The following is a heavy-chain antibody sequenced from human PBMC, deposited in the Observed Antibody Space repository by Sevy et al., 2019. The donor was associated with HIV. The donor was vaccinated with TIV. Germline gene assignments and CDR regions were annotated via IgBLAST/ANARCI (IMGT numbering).Heavy chain of an antibody. J-gene: IGHJ4*02. Sequence: ASVKVSCKASGFSLTELSMHWVRQAPGKGLEWMGGFNPEDGETIYAQTFKGRLTLSEDTSTETAYMDLSRLTYDDTAIYYCATPFCTSTNCYTTFDSWGQGTQVTVSS. V-gene: IGHV1-24*01. CDR2: FNPEDGET. CDR1: GFSLTELS. D-gene: IGHD2-2*02. CDR3: ATPFCTSTNCYTTFDS.